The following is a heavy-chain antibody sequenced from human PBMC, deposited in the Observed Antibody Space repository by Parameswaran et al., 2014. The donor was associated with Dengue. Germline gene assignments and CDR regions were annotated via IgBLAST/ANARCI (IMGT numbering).Heavy chain of an antibody. J-gene: IGHJ6*02. Sequence: PGKGLEWIGSIYYSGSTYYNPSLKSRVTISVDTSKNQFSLKLSSVTAADTAVYYCARHGGRITTSERKNYGMDVWGQGTTVTVSS. V-gene: IGHV4-39*01. D-gene: IGHD3-3*01. CDR3: ARHGGRITTSERKNYGMDV. CDR2: IYYSGST.